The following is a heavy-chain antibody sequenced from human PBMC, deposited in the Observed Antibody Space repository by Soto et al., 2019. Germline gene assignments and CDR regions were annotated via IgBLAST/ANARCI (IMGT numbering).Heavy chain of an antibody. Sequence: ASVKVSCKASGYAFTSYFMHWVRQAPGQGLEWMGWIDPYSGGADYAQSFQGRVTMTRDTSISTVYMELSGLRFDDTAVYYCARVIRGAYYNSPLDTWGQGTVVTVSS. CDR3: ARVIRGAYYNSPLDT. J-gene: IGHJ5*02. CDR1: GYAFTSYF. V-gene: IGHV1-2*02. D-gene: IGHD3-10*01. CDR2: IDPYSGGA.